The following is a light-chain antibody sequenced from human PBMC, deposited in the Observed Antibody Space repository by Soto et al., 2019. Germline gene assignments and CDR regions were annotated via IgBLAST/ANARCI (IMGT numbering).Light chain of an antibody. CDR2: DAS. V-gene: IGKV1-33*01. Sequence: IQMTQSPSSLSASVGDRVTITCQASQDINKNLIWYQQKPGKAPKLLIYDASDLETGVPSRFSGSGSGTGFTFTISSLQPEDFAVYYCQQRSNWPPGTFGGGTKVDIK. CDR3: QQRSNWPPGT. J-gene: IGKJ4*01. CDR1: QDINKN.